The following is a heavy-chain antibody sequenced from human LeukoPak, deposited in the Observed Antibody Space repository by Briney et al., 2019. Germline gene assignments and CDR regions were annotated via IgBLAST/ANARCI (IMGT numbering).Heavy chain of an antibody. CDR2: IRGKTDGGTT. D-gene: IGHD4-17*01. CDR1: DFSITDAW. CDR3: TIDRGDYGIPY. J-gene: IGHJ4*02. Sequence: KSGGSLRLSCVASDFSITDAWMNWVRQASGKGLEWVGRIRGKTDGGTTDYAAPVKGRFSISRDDSKNTLYLQMNRLKTEDTAVYYCTIDRGDYGIPYWGQGTLVTVSS. V-gene: IGHV3-15*07.